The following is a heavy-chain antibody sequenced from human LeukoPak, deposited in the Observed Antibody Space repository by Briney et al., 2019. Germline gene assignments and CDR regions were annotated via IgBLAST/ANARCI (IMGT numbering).Heavy chain of an antibody. Sequence: GGSLRLSCAASGFTFSSYGMHWVRQAPGKGLEWVAFIRYDGSNKYYADSVKGRFTISRDNSKNTLYLQMNSLRAEDTAVYYCAKDLYHTDFGIHSGNFYYWGQGTLVTVSS. CDR1: GFTFSSYG. D-gene: IGHD1-14*01. J-gene: IGHJ4*02. CDR2: IRYDGSNK. V-gene: IGHV3-30*02. CDR3: AKDLYHTDFGIHSGNFYY.